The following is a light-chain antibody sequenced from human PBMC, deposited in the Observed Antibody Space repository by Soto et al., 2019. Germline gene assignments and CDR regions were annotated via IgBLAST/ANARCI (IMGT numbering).Light chain of an antibody. CDR3: QHYDRASMWT. Sequence: EIVLTQSPGTLSLSPGERATLSCRASQSVGDTYLAWYQQKPGQAPRLLMYSTSIRATGIPDRFSGSGSGTDFTLTISRVDPEDFAVYYCQHYDRASMWTFGQGTKVEIK. V-gene: IGKV3-20*01. CDR2: STS. CDR1: QSVGDTY. J-gene: IGKJ1*01.